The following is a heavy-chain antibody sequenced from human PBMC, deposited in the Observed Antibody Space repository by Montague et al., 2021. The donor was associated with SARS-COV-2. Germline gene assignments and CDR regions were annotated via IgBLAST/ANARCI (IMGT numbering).Heavy chain of an antibody. V-gene: IGHV3-30*04. Sequence: SLRLSCAASGFTFSSYAMHWVRQAPGKGLEWVALISYDGSNKYYADSVKGRFTISRDNSKNTLYLQMNSLRAEDTVVYYCARDSGSSFDPWGQGTLVTVSS. J-gene: IGHJ5*02. CDR2: ISYDGSNK. CDR1: GFTFSSYA. D-gene: IGHD1-26*01. CDR3: ARDSGSSFDP.